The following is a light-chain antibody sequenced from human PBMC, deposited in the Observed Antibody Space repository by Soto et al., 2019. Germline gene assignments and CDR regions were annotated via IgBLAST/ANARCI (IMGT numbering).Light chain of an antibody. CDR2: GNN. J-gene: IGLJ1*01. CDR3: QSYDSILRARYV. CDR1: SSNIGADYD. Sequence: QSVLTQPPSVSGAPGQRVTISCTGSSSNIGADYDVHWYQQRPGTAPKLLIFGNNNRPSGVPDRFSGSKSGTSASLAITELQAEDEGDYYCQSYDSILRARYVFGTGTKVTVL. V-gene: IGLV1-40*01.